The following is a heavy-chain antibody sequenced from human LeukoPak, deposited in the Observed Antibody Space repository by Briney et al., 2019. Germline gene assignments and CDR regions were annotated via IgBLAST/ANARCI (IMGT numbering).Heavy chain of an antibody. J-gene: IGHJ5*02. Sequence: GSVNVSCKASAYTFTGYYIHWVRQAPGQGLEWMGIINPSGGSTNYAQKFQGRVTMTRDTSASTVYMELTSLRSEDTAVYYCARTSNPRNWFDPWGQGTLVTVSP. CDR2: INPSGGST. V-gene: IGHV1-46*01. CDR3: ARTSNPRNWFDP. CDR1: AYTFTGYY.